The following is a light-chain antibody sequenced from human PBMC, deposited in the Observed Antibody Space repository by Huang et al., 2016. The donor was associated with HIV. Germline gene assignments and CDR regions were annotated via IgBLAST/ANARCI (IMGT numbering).Light chain of an antibody. CDR3: QQYTNWPYT. V-gene: IGKV3-15*01. CDR2: GAS. J-gene: IGKJ2*01. Sequence: EIVLTQSPVTLSVSPGERVTLSCRASQSVSKNLAWHQQKPGQAPRLLIFGASTRATGIPARFSASGSGTAFTLTISSLQSEDFAVYYCQQYTNWPYTFGQGTKLEIK. CDR1: QSVSKN.